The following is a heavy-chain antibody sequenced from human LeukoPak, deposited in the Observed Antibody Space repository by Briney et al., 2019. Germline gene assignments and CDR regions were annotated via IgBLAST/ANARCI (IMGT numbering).Heavy chain of an antibody. V-gene: IGHV1-2*02. Sequence: ASVKVSCKASGYTFTGYYMHWVRQAPGQGLEWMGCINPNSGGTNYAQKFQGRVTMTRDTSISTAYMELSRLRSDDTAVYYCARPSVDSSGYDAWGQGTLVTVSS. CDR1: GYTFTGYY. CDR3: ARPSVDSSGYDA. D-gene: IGHD3-22*01. CDR2: INPNSGGT. J-gene: IGHJ4*02.